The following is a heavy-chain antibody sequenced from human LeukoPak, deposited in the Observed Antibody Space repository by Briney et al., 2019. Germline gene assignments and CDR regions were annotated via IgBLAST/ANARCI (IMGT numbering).Heavy chain of an antibody. Sequence: ASVKVSCKASGYTFTSYAMNWVRQAPGQGLEWMGWINTNTGNPTYAQGFTGRFVFSLDTSVSTAYLQISSLKAEDTAVYYRAGRSVGYCSGGSCFLPWGQGTLVTVSS. J-gene: IGHJ5*02. CDR3: AGRSVGYCSGGSCFLP. D-gene: IGHD2-15*01. V-gene: IGHV7-4-1*02. CDR1: GYTFTSYA. CDR2: INTNTGNP.